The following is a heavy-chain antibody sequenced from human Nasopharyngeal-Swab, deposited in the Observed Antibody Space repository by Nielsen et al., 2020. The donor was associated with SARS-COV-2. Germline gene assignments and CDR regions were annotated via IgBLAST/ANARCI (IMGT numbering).Heavy chain of an antibody. CDR3: ARAGTYYDILTGYGFGYYFDY. D-gene: IGHD3-9*01. V-gene: IGHV4-39*01. CDR1: GGSISSSSYY. Sequence: SETLSLTCTVSGGSISSSSYYWGWIRQPPGKGLEWIGRIYYSGSTYYNPSLKSRVTISVDTSKNQFSLKLSSVTAADTAVYYCARAGTYYDILTGYGFGYYFDYWGQGTLVTVSS. J-gene: IGHJ4*02. CDR2: IYYSGST.